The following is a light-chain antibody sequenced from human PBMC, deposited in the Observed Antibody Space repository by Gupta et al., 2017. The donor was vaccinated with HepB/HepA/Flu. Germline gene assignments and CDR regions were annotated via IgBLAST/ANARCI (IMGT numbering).Light chain of an antibody. J-gene: IGKJ1*01. CDR2: AAS. CDR1: QDIKNE. CDR3: QQDNNYPCT. Sequence: IQLTQSPSSLSASVGDSVTITCRASQDIKNELGWFQQKPGRAPELLIYAASTLQSGVPSRFSGSGSGTDFTLTISSLQPEDFATYYCQQDNNYPCTFGQGTKVEIK. V-gene: IGKV1-6*01.